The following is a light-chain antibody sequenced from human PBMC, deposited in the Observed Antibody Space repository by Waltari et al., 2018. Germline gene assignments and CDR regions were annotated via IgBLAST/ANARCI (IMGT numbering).Light chain of an antibody. J-gene: IGKJ2*01. CDR3: QQRSNWPYT. V-gene: IGKV3-11*01. CDR1: QTVRSY. CDR2: AAS. Sequence: EIVLTQSPATLSLSPGERATLSCRASQTVRSYLAWYRQKPGQAPRLLIFAASSRATGIPAKFSGSGSGTDFTLTVSNLEPEDFAVYYCQQRSNWPYTFGQGTRVEIK.